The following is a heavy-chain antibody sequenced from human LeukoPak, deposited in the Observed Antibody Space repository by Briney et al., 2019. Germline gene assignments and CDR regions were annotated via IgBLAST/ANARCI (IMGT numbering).Heavy chain of an antibody. D-gene: IGHD6-13*01. Sequence: GASVKVSCKASGYTFTSYYMHWVRQAPGQGLEWMGIINPSGGSTSYAQKFQGRVTMTRDMSTSTVYMELSSLRSEDTAVYYCARDGVAASDYYYYYYMDVWGKGTTATVSS. V-gene: IGHV1-46*01. J-gene: IGHJ6*03. CDR2: INPSGGST. CDR3: ARDGVAASDYYYYYYMDV. CDR1: GYTFTSYY.